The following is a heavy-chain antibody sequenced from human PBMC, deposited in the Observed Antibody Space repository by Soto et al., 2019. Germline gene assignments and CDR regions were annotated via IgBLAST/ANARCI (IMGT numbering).Heavy chain of an antibody. Sequence: ASVKVSCKASGYTFTSYGISWVRQAPGQGLEWMGWISAYNGNTNYAQKLQGRVTMTTDTSTSTAYMELRSLSAEDTAFYYCVKDESINWYSGHFRHWGQGTLVTVSS. CDR2: ISAYNGNT. V-gene: IGHV1-18*01. J-gene: IGHJ1*01. D-gene: IGHD6-13*01. CDR3: VKDESINWYSGHFRH. CDR1: GYTFTSYG.